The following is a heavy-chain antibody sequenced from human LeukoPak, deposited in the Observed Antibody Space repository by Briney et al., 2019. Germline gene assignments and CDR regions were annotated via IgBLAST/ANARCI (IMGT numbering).Heavy chain of an antibody. D-gene: IGHD3-9*01. V-gene: IGHV1-18*01. J-gene: IGHJ4*02. Sequence: GASVKVSCKASGYTFTSYGISWVRQAPGQGLEWMGWISAYNGNTNYAQKLQGRVTMTTDTSTSTAYMELRSLRSDDTAVYYCARDRHGEYDILTGYYGTFDYWGQGTLVTVPS. CDR2: ISAYNGNT. CDR3: ARDRHGEYDILTGYYGTFDY. CDR1: GYTFTSYG.